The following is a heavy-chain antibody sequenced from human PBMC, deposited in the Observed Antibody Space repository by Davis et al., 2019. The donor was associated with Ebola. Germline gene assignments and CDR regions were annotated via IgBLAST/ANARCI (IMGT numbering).Heavy chain of an antibody. CDR1: GGTFSSYA. J-gene: IGHJ5*02. CDR2: IIPILGIA. CDR3: ARANWFDP. V-gene: IGHV1-69*04. Sequence: AASAKVSCKASGGTFSSYAISWVRQAPGQGLEWMGRIIPILGIANYAQKFQGRVTITRDTSASTAYMELSSLRSEDTAVYYCARANWFDPWGQGTLVTVSS.